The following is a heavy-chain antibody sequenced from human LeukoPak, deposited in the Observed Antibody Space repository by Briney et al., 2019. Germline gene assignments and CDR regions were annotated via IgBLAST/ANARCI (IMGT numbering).Heavy chain of an antibody. Sequence: PSETLSLTCTVSAYSISSGYYWSWIRQPPGKGLEWIGHIYYSGSTNYNPSLKSRATISVDTSKNHFSLKLSSMTAADTAVYYCARGVVAAPTNFDYWGQGTLVTVSS. CDR2: IYYSGST. J-gene: IGHJ4*02. D-gene: IGHD2-15*01. CDR3: ARGVVAAPTNFDY. CDR1: AYSISSGYY. V-gene: IGHV4-61*01.